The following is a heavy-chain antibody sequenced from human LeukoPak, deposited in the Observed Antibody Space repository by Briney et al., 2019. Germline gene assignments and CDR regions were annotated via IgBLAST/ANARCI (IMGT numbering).Heavy chain of an antibody. CDR1: GGSISSYY. CDR2: IYYSGST. Sequence: SETLSLTCTVSGGSISSYYWSWIRQPPGKGLEWIGYIYYSGSTNYNPSLKSRVTISVDTSKNQFSLKLSSVTAADTAVYYCARADKIAAAAPFDPWGQGTLVTVSS. D-gene: IGHD6-13*01. CDR3: ARADKIAAAAPFDP. J-gene: IGHJ5*02. V-gene: IGHV4-59*01.